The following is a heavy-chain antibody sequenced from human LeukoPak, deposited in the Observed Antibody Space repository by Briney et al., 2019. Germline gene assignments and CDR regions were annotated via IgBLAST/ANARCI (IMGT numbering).Heavy chain of an antibody. D-gene: IGHD3-9*01. V-gene: IGHV3-20*04. Sequence: GGSLRLSCAASGFTFDDYGMSWVRQAPGKGLEWVSGINWNGGSTGYADSVKGRFTTSRDNAKNSLYLQMNSLRAEDTALYYCARPYDILTGYYFDYWGQGTLVTVSS. CDR1: GFTFDDYG. CDR2: INWNGGST. J-gene: IGHJ4*02. CDR3: ARPYDILTGYYFDY.